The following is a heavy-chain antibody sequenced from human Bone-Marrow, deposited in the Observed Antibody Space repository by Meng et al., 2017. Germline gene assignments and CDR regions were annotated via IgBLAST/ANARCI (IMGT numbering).Heavy chain of an antibody. V-gene: IGHV1-69*01. CDR1: GGTFSSYA. Sequence: VDVVQAGAEVEKPGSSVRVACKASGGTFSSYAISWVRQAPGQGLEWMGGIIPIFGTANYAQKFQGRVTITADESTSTAYMELSSLRSEDTAVYYCAREPGPRVGWFDPWGQGTLVTVSS. J-gene: IGHJ5*02. D-gene: IGHD1-26*01. CDR2: IIPIFGTA. CDR3: AREPGPRVGWFDP.